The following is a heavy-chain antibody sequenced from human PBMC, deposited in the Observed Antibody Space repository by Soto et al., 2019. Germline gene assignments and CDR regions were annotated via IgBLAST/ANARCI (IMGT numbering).Heavy chain of an antibody. CDR3: ARGNALDV. CDR2: TYYRSKWFH. V-gene: IGHV6-1*01. D-gene: IGHD3-10*01. J-gene: IGHJ3*01. Sequence: QGQLQQSGPGLVKPSQTLSLTCAISGDSVSSDITSWNWIRQSPSRGLEWLGRTYYRSKWFHDYAPFVKSRITINPDTSKNQCSLELNSMTPEDTAVYYCARGNALDVWGQGTVVTVSA. CDR1: GDSVSSDITS.